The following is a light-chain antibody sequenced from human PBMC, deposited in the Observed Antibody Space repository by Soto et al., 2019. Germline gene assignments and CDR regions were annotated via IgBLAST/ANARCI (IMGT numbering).Light chain of an antibody. J-gene: IGKJ1*01. CDR3: QQYGSSPPWT. CDR2: GAS. V-gene: IGKV3-20*01. CDR1: QSVSSSY. Sequence: EIVLTQSPGTLSLSPGERATLSCRASQSVSSSYLAWYQQKPGQAPRLLIYGASSMATGIPDRFSGSGSGTDFTLTISRLQPEDFAVYYCQQYGSSPPWTFGHGTKVEIK.